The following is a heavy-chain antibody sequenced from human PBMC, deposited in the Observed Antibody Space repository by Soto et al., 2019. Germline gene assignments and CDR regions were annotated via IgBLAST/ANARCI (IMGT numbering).Heavy chain of an antibody. V-gene: IGHV1-2*02. J-gene: IGHJ5*02. CDR1: GYTFTDFY. CDR3: ATGTNGTTGWYHP. Sequence: QVQLVQSGTEVKKPGASVTVSCKSSGYTFTDFYLHWLRQAPGQGLEWVGWINPKTGDTKSSQKFKGRVPMSRDKSVSTAYIDLTSLTSDDTAMYYCATGTNGTTGWYHPWGQGTRVTVSS. CDR2: INPKTGDT. D-gene: IGHD1-1*01.